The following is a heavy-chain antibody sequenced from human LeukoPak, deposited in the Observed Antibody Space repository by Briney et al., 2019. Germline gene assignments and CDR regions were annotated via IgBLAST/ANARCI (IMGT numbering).Heavy chain of an antibody. CDR3: ARGPRRYSYAPPGYYYYYMDV. CDR2: INHSGST. CDR1: GGSFSGYY. V-gene: IGHV4-34*01. D-gene: IGHD5-18*01. J-gene: IGHJ6*03. Sequence: PSETLSLTCAVYGGSFSGYYWSWIRQPPGEGLEWIGEINHSGSTNYNPSLKSRVTISVDTSKNQFSLKLSSVTAADTAVYYCARGPRRYSYAPPGYYYYYMDVWGKGTTVTVSS.